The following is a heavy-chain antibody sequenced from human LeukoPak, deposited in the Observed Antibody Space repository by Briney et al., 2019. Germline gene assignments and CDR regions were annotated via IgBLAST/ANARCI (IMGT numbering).Heavy chain of an antibody. D-gene: IGHD6-13*01. CDR2: INHSEST. J-gene: IGHJ1*01. CDR1: GGSFSGYY. CDR3: ARGRDTSSWYRDLQH. Sequence: SETLSLTCAVYGGSFSGYYWSWVRQPPGKGLEWIGEINHSESTNYNPSLKSRVTISVDTSKKQFSLMLSSVTAADTAVYYCARGRDTSSWYRDLQHWGQGTLVTVSS. V-gene: IGHV4-34*01.